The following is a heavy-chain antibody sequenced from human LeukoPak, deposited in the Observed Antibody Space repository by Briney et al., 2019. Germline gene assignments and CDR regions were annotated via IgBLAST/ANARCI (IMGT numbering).Heavy chain of an antibody. V-gene: IGHV1-46*01. CDR2: INPSSAYT. D-gene: IGHD1-26*01. CDR3: ARDRNNGSYCSDY. J-gene: IGHJ4*02. CDR1: GYTFTSYY. Sequence: ASVKVLCKASGYTFTSYYIHWVRQAPGQGPEWVGIINPSSAYTTYSQKFQGRVTMTRDTSTSTVYMELSSLTSEDTAVYYCARDRNNGSYCSDYWGQGTLVTVSS.